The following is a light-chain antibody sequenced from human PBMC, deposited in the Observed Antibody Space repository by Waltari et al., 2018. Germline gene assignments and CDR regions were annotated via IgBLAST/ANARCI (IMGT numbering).Light chain of an antibody. CDR2: AVT. J-gene: IGLJ1*01. CDR1: RSDVGAYDY. V-gene: IGLV2-11*01. CDR3: CSYAGRYTNYV. Sequence: QSALTQPRSVSGSPGQSVTISCTGTRSDVGAYDYVSWYQQRPGKAPKLILYAVTERPSGVPDRFSGSKSDNKASLTISGLQADDEADYYCCSYAGRYTNYVFGSGTKVTVL.